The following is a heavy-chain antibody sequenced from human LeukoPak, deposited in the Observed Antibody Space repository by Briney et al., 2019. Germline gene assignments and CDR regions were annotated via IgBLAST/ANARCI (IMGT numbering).Heavy chain of an antibody. CDR3: ARAYYGGKSGYYFDN. V-gene: IGHV4-39*07. J-gene: IGHJ4*02. D-gene: IGHD4-23*01. Sequence: KASETLSLTCTVSGGFISSSFYYWGWIRQPPGKGLEWIGSIYHSGSPNYNPSLKSRVTISVDKPKNQFSLKLNSLTAADTAVYYCARAYYGGKSGYYFDNWGQGTLVTVSS. CDR1: GGFISSSFYY. CDR2: IYHSGSP.